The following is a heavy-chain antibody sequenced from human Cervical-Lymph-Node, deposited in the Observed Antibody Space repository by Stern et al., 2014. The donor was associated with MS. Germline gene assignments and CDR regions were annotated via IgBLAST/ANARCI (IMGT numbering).Heavy chain of an antibody. J-gene: IGHJ5*02. CDR3: ARGRQLWGLDWFDP. CDR1: GYTFTTYD. V-gene: IGHV1-3*01. CDR2: INAANGNT. D-gene: IGHD3-10*01. Sequence: HVQLVQSGAEVKKPGASVKVSCKASGYTFTTYDMHWVRQAPGQSLEWMGWINAANGNTKYSQKFQDRITITRDTSASTAYMELRNLRSEDTAVYYCARGRQLWGLDWFDPWGQGTPVTVSS.